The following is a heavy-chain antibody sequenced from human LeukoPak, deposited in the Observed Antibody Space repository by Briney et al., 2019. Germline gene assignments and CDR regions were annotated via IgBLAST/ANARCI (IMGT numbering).Heavy chain of an antibody. CDR2: ISSSSSYI. CDR3: TRKGVNYADAFDI. V-gene: IGHV3-21*01. D-gene: IGHD1-7*01. CDR1: GFSFSSYA. J-gene: IGHJ3*02. Sequence: GGSLRLSCAASGFSFSSYALSWVRQAPGKGLEWVSSISSSSSYIYYADSVKGRFTISRDNAKNSLYLQMNSLRAEDTAVYYCTRKGVNYADAFDIWGQGTMVTVSS.